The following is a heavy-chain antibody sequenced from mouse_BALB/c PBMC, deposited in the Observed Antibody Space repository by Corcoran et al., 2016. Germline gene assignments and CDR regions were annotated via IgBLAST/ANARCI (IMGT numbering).Heavy chain of an antibody. D-gene: IGHD2-3*01. CDR1: GFPITSGYY. V-gene: IGHV12-3*02. J-gene: IGHJ1*01. CDR2: ITHSGET. CDR3: AGDYDGYWYCDV. Sequence: QMQLQESGPGLVKPSQSLFLACSITGFPITSGYYWILIRQSPGKPLEWMGYITHSGETFYNPSLQSPISITREKSKNQFFLQLNSVSTEDTAMYYCAGDYDGYWYCDVWGAGTTVTVSS.